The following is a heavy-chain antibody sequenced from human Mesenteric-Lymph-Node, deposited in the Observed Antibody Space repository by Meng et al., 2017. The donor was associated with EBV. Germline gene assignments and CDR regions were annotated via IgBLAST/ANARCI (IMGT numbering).Heavy chain of an antibody. D-gene: IGHD1-1*01. Sequence: EVEVVESGGVLVKAGGSLSLSCAASGLTLRNAWMSWVRQAPGKGLEWVGRIKSKSDDGTTDYEASLKDRFTISRDDSKNMVYLQMNSLKTEDMAVYYCANGITPDYWGQGTLVTGSS. J-gene: IGHJ4*02. CDR1: GLTLRNAW. CDR3: ANGITPDY. V-gene: IGHV3-15*01. CDR2: IKSKSDDGTT.